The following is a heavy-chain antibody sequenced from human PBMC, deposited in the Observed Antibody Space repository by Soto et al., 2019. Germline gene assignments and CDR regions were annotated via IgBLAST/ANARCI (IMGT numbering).Heavy chain of an antibody. D-gene: IGHD3-16*01. CDR2: ITSSSGVI. CDR3: ATAFSLGG. J-gene: IGHJ4*02. Sequence: EVQLVESGGGLVQPGGSVRLSCAASGFTFITYTMNWVRQAPGKGLEWVSYITSSSGVIFYADSVKGRFTVSRDNARNSLYLQMSSLRDEDTAVYYCATAFSLGGWGQGTLVTVSS. V-gene: IGHV3-48*02. CDR1: GFTFITYT.